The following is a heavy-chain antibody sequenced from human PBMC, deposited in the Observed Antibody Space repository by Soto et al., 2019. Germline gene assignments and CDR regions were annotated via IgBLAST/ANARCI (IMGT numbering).Heavy chain of an antibody. D-gene: IGHD6-6*01. V-gene: IGHV1-2*02. J-gene: IGHJ6*02. Sequence: GASVKVSCKASGYTFTGYYMHWVRQAPGQGLEWMGWINPNSGGTNYAQKFQGRVTMTRDTSISTAYMELSRLRSDDTAVYYCARGLSSSSGGHGMDVWGQGTTVTVSS. CDR1: GYTFTGYY. CDR3: ARGLSSSSGGHGMDV. CDR2: INPNSGGT.